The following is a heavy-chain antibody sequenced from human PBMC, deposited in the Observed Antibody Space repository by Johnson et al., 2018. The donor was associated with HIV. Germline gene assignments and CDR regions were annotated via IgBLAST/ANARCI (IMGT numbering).Heavy chain of an antibody. V-gene: IGHV3-30*18. CDR1: GFSFSSYG. J-gene: IGHJ3*02. CDR3: AKDGMGGNYWYAFDI. Sequence: VQLVESGGGVVQPGRSLRLSCAASGFSFSSYGMHWVRQAPGTGLEWVAVISYDGSNKYYTDSVKGRFTISRDNSTNTLYLQMNSLRAEDTAVYYCAKDGMGGNYWYAFDIWGQGTMVTVSS. D-gene: IGHD1-26*01. CDR2: ISYDGSNK.